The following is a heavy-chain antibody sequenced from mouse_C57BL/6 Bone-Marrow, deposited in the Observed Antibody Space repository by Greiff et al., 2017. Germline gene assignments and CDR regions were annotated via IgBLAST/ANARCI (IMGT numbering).Heavy chain of an antibody. J-gene: IGHJ1*03. CDR1: GFTFSSYA. CDR3: TRAPNWYFDV. CDR2: ISSGGDYI. Sequence: EVKLVESGEGLVKPGGSLKLSCAASGFTFSSYAMSWVRQTPEKRLEWVAYISSGGDYIYYADTVKGRCTISRDNARNTRYLQMSSLKSEDTAMYYCTRAPNWYFDVWGTGTTVTVSS. V-gene: IGHV5-9-1*02.